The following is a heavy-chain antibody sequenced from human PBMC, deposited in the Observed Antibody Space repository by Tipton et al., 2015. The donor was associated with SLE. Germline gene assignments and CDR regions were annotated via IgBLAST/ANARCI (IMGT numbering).Heavy chain of an antibody. D-gene: IGHD6-13*01. V-gene: IGHV1-18*01. Sequence: QLVQSGAEVKMPWASVKVSCMASGYTFTSYGISWERQVPGQGLEWMGWISAYNGNTNYAQKLQGRVTMTTDTSTSTAYMELRSLRSNGTAVYYCARDASALYSSPARAYWGPGTLVTDPS. CDR3: ARDASALYSSPARAY. CDR2: ISAYNGNT. J-gene: IGHJ4*02. CDR1: GYTFTSYG.